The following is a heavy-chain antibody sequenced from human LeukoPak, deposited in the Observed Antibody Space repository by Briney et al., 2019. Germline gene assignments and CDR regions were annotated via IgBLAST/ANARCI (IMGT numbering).Heavy chain of an antibody. D-gene: IGHD2-2*01. V-gene: IGHV3-21*01. CDR2: ISSSSSSI. CDR1: GFTFSSYS. CDR3: ARGGGYCSSTGCYFVY. Sequence: GGSLRLSCAASGFTFSSYSMNWVRQAPGKGLEWVSSISSSSSSIYYADSVKGRFTISRDNAKNSLYLQMNSLRAEDTAVYYCARGGGYCSSTGCYFVYWGQGTLVTVSS. J-gene: IGHJ4*02.